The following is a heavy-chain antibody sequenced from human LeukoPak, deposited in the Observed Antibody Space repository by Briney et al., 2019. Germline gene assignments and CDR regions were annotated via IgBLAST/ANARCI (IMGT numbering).Heavy chain of an antibody. D-gene: IGHD1-1*01. CDR2: IFYTGAS. V-gene: IGHV4-39*02. CDR1: GDSISSTLYY. CDR3: ARGPVRARYHFDF. J-gene: IGHJ4*02. Sequence: PSETLSLTCSVSGDSISSTLYYWGWIRQPPGKGLERIGSIFYTGASSYSPSLKSRVTIFVDTSKSHFSLNLRSVSAADTAVYYCARGPVRARYHFDFWGQGTLVTVSS.